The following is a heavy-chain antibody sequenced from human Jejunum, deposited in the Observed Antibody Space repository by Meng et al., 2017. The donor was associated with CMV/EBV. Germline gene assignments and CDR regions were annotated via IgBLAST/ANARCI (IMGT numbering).Heavy chain of an antibody. CDR3: AKDSPRVAAWEYFDY. V-gene: IGHV3-23*01. Sequence: SGVTFSTYGMRWVRQAPGKGLEWVSSISDSGANTYYADSVKGRFSISRDNSKNTLYLQLNSLRAEDTAVYYCAKDSPRVAAWEYFDYWGQGTLVTVSS. CDR2: ISDSGANT. J-gene: IGHJ4*02. D-gene: IGHD1-26*01. CDR1: GVTFSTYG.